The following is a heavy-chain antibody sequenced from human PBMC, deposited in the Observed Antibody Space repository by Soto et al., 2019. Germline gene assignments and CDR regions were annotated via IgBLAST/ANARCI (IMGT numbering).Heavy chain of an antibody. J-gene: IGHJ6*02. CDR1: GYTFTSYA. D-gene: IGHD6-13*01. Sequence: GASVKVSCKASGYTFTSYAMHWVRQAPGQRLEWMGWINAGNGNTKYSQKFQGRVTITRDTSASTAYMELSSLRSEDTAVYYCARVAAAAGYYYYYGMGVWGQGTTVTVSS. CDR3: ARVAAAAGYYYYYGMGV. CDR2: INAGNGNT. V-gene: IGHV1-3*01.